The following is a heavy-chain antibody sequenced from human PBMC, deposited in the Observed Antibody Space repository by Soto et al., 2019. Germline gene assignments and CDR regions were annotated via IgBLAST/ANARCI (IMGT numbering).Heavy chain of an antibody. V-gene: IGHV1-18*01. CDR3: ARDAGLYSGYCSGGSCLGYYFDY. J-gene: IGHJ4*02. CDR1: GYTFTSYG. CDR2: ISAYNGNT. D-gene: IGHD2-15*01. Sequence: ASVKVSCKASGYTFTSYGISWVRQAPGQGLEWMGWISAYNGNTNYAQKLQGRVTMTTDTSTSTAYMELRSLRSDDTAVYYCARDAGLYSGYCSGGSCLGYYFDYWGQGTLVTVSS.